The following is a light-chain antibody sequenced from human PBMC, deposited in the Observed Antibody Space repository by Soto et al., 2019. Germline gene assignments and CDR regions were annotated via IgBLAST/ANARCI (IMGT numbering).Light chain of an antibody. CDR1: QYVSTTF. J-gene: IGKJ3*01. V-gene: IGKV3-20*01. CDR2: GTS. CDR3: QQYGSSPLT. Sequence: EIVLTQSPGTLSLSPGERATLSCRASQYVSTTFFAWYQQKPGQAPRLLIYGTSNRATGIPDRFSGSGSGTDFTLTISRPEPEDFAVYYCQQYGSSPLTFGPGTKVDIK.